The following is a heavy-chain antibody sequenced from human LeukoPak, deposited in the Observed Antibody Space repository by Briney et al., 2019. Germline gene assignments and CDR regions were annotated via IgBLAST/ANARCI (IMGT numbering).Heavy chain of an antibody. CDR1: GYTFTNHG. D-gene: IGHD5-24*01. CDR2: INPNTGNT. V-gene: IGHV1-8*01. J-gene: IGHJ4*02. Sequence: ASVTVSCKASGYTFTNHGVTWARQARGQGLEWMGWINPNTGNTGYAQKVQDRVTMTRDTSIGTANMELISLRSEDTAVYYCTRAGSGMPTTAFDYWGQGTLVTVSS. CDR3: TRAGSGMPTTAFDY.